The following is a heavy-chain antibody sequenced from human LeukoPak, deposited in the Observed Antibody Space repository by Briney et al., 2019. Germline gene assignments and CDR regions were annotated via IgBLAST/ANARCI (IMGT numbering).Heavy chain of an antibody. J-gene: IGHJ4*02. D-gene: IGHD3-16*01. CDR3: SHWGGY. Sequence: GGSLRLSCAASGFTVSTNYMSWVRQAPGRGLEWVSIIYDSGTIHYADSVKGRFTISRDNLKNTLYLQMNCLRAEDTAVYCASHWGGYWGQGTLVTVSS. CDR1: GFTVSTNY. CDR2: IYDSGTI. V-gene: IGHV3-53*01.